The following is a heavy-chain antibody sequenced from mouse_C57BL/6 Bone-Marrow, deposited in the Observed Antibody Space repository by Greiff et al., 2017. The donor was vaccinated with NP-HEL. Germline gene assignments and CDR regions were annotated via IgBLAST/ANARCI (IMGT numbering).Heavy chain of an antibody. CDR1: GYTFTSYW. D-gene: IGHD2-1*01. CDR2: IDPSASYT. V-gene: IGHV1-69*01. Sequence: VQLQQPGAELVMPGASVKLSCKASGYTFTSYWMHWVKQRPGQGLEWIGEIDPSASYTNYNQKFKGKSTLTVDKSSSTAYMQLSSLTSEDSAVYDCARANGNWRGPFDYWGQGTTLTVSS. CDR3: ARANGNWRGPFDY. J-gene: IGHJ2*01.